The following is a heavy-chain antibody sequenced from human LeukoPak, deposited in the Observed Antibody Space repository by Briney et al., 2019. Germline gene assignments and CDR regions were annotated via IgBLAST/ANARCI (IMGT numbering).Heavy chain of an antibody. J-gene: IGHJ4*02. D-gene: IGHD5-12*01. Sequence: GGSLRLSCTASGFTFSNYAMTWVRQAPGEGLQWVSAITGSGGSTYYADSVQGRFTISRDNSKNTLYLQMDSLRAEDTAVYYCATLMRGPTGYNGYGGEDYWGQGTLVTVSS. CDR3: ATLMRGPTGYNGYGGEDY. V-gene: IGHV3-23*01. CDR2: ITGSGGST. CDR1: GFTFSNYA.